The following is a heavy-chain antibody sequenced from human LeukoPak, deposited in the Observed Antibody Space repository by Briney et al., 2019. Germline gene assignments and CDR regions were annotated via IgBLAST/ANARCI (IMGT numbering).Heavy chain of an antibody. J-gene: IGHJ3*02. CDR2: IKQDGSEK. D-gene: IGHD2-2*02. Sequence: GGSPRLSCAASGFTFSSYWMSWVRQAPGKGLEWVANIKQDGSEKYYVDSVKGRFTISRDNAKNSLYLQMNSLRAEDTAVYYCARVPKYCSSTSCYKGDAFDIWGQGTMVTVSS. CDR1: GFTFSSYW. CDR3: ARVPKYCSSTSCYKGDAFDI. V-gene: IGHV3-7*01.